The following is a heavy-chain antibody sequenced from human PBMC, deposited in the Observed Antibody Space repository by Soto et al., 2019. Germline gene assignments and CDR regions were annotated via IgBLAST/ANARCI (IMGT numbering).Heavy chain of an antibody. Sequence: QVQLVQSGAEVKKPGASVKVSCKASGYIFTTYYIHWVRQAPGQGLEWMGIINPSGGSTDYAQKFQGRVTMTRDTSTDTVYMELSSLRSEYTAVYYCARNAEVAGVVIRMGWFDPWGQGTLVTVSS. V-gene: IGHV1-46*01. D-gene: IGHD2-21*01. CDR3: ARNAEVAGVVIRMGWFDP. J-gene: IGHJ5*02. CDR2: INPSGGST. CDR1: GYIFTTYY.